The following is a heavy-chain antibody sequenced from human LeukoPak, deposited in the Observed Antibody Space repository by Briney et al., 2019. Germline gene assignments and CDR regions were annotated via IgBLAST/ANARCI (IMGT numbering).Heavy chain of an antibody. V-gene: IGHV3-30*03. CDR2: ISHEGSST. CDR1: GLSFGSYG. CDR3: ARTREQWQVLDY. Sequence: GGSLRLSCAASGLSFGSYGMHWVRQAPGKGLEWVAVISHEGSSTYYADSVRGRFTISRDNSKNMVYLQMNSLRAEDTAVYYCARTREQWQVLDYWGQGTLVTVSS. J-gene: IGHJ4*02. D-gene: IGHD6-19*01.